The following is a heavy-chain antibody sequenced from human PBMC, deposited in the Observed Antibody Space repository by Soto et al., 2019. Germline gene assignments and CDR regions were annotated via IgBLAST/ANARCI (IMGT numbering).Heavy chain of an antibody. CDR3: ARSPTTVTTFDY. V-gene: IGHV4-31*03. CDR2: IYYSGST. Sequence: SETLSLTCTVSGGSISSGGYSWSWIRQHPGKGLEWIGYIYYSGSTYYNPSLKSRVTISVDTSKNQFSLKLSSVTAADTAVYYCARSPTTVTTFDYWGQGTLVTVSS. CDR1: GGSISSGGYS. J-gene: IGHJ4*02. D-gene: IGHD4-17*01.